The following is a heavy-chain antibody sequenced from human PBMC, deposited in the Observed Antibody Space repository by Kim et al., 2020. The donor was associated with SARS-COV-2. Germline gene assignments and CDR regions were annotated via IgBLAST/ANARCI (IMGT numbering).Heavy chain of an antibody. D-gene: IGHD1-26*01. Sequence: DGGTTDYAAPVKGRFTISRDDSKNTLYLQMNSLKTEDTAVYYCTTVLVGGWGQGTLVTVSS. CDR3: TTVLVGG. CDR2: DGGTT. V-gene: IGHV3-15*01. J-gene: IGHJ4*02.